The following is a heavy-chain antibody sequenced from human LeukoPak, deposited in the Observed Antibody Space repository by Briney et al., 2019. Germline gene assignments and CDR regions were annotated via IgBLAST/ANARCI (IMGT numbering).Heavy chain of an antibody. CDR1: GGSFSGYY. J-gene: IGHJ6*03. Sequence: SETLSLTCAVYGGSFSGYYWSWVRQPPGKGLEWIGEINHSGSTNYNPSLKSRVTISVDTSKNQFSLKLSSVTAADTAVYYCARAYYYGSGSYGPGRNYYYMDVWGKGTTVTVSS. D-gene: IGHD3-10*01. CDR3: ARAYYYGSGSYGPGRNYYYMDV. CDR2: INHSGST. V-gene: IGHV4-34*01.